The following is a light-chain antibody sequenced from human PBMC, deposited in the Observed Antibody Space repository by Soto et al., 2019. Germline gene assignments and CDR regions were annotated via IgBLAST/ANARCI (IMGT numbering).Light chain of an antibody. CDR3: QHYGAAPIT. V-gene: IGKV3-20*01. J-gene: IGKJ5*01. CDR1: QSVGGN. Sequence: EIVLTQSPGTLSLSPADRATLSCRASQSVGGNVAWYQQIPGRPPKLLIFGASSRATGIADKFSGSGSGTDFTLTISRLEPEDFALYYCQHYGAAPITFGQGTRLEIK. CDR2: GAS.